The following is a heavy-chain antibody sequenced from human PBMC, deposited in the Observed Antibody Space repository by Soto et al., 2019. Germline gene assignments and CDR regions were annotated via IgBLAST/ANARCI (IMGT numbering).Heavy chain of an antibody. D-gene: IGHD1-26*01. V-gene: IGHV1-69*02. CDR3: AGRIVGAGNWFDP. CDR1: GGTFSSYT. CDR2: IIPILGIA. Sequence: ASVKVSCKASGGTFSSYTISWVRQAPGQGLEWMGRIIPILGIANYAQKFQGRVTITADKSTSTAYMELSSLRSEDTAVYYCAGRIVGAGNWFDPWGQGTLVTVSS. J-gene: IGHJ5*02.